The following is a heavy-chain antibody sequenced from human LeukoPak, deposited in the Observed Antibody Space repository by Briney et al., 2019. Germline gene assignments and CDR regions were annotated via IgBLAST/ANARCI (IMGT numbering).Heavy chain of an antibody. D-gene: IGHD3-10*01. CDR1: GFSFSSNG. CDR2: ISGRGDDT. Sequence: GGSLGLSCAASGFSFSSNGMTWVRQAPGKGLEWVSTISGRGDDTYYADSVKGRFTISRDNSKNTLYLQMDSLRAEDTAVYYCAMSGPPRWGIWFGEYWGQGTLVAVSS. V-gene: IGHV3-23*01. J-gene: IGHJ4*02. CDR3: AMSGPPRWGIWFGEY.